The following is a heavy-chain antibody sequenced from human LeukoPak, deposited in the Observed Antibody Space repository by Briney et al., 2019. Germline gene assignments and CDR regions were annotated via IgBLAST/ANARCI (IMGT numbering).Heavy chain of an antibody. CDR2: MNPDGSEK. CDR3: ARGYSSAY. D-gene: IGHD6-19*01. J-gene: IGHJ4*02. V-gene: IGHV3-7*01. Sequence: PGGSLRLSCAASGFTFSSYWMSWVRQAPGKGLEWVANMNPDGSEKYYVDSVKGRFTISRDNAKGSLRLQMNSLRAEDTAVYYCARGYSSAYWGQGNLVTVSS. CDR1: GFTFSSYW.